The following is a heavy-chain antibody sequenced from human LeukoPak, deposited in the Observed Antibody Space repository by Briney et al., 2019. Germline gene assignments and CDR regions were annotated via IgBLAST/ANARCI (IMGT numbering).Heavy chain of an antibody. CDR3: ARAGDLDY. Sequence: GAAVKVSCKASGYTFTRYDINWVRQATGQGLEWMGWMNPKNGNTDYAQKFQGRVTMTRNTSISTAYMELSSLRSEDTAVYYCARAGDLDYWGQGTLVTVSS. CDR2: MNPKNGNT. V-gene: IGHV1-8*01. D-gene: IGHD3-16*01. J-gene: IGHJ4*02. CDR1: GYTFTRYD.